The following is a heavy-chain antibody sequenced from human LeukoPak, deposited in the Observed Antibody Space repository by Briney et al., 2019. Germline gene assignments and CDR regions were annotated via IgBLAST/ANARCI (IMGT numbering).Heavy chain of an antibody. CDR3: TRRADYGDTTFDY. CDR2: IRSKANSYAT. D-gene: IGHD4-17*01. CDR1: GFTFSGSA. V-gene: IGHV3-73*01. J-gene: IGHJ4*02. Sequence: GGSPRLSCAASGFTFSGSAMHWVRQASGKGLEWVGRIRSKANSYATGYAASVKGRFTISRDDSKNTAYLKMNSLKTEDTAVYYCTRRADYGDTTFDYWGQGTLVTVSS.